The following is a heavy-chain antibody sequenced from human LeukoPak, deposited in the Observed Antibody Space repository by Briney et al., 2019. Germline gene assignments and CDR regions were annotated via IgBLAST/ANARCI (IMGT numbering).Heavy chain of an antibody. CDR1: GFTVSSNY. J-gene: IGHJ5*02. CDR3: AKGEGLRWFDP. D-gene: IGHD5-12*01. Sequence: GGSLRLSCAASGFTVSSNYMSWVRQAPGKGLEWVSAISGSGGSTYYADSVKGRFTISRDNSKNTLYLQMNSLRAEDTAVYYCAKGEGLRWFDPWGQGTLVTVSS. V-gene: IGHV3-23*01. CDR2: ISGSGGST.